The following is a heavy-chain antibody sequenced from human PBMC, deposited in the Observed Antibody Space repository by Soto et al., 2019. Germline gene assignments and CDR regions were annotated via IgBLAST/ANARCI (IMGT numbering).Heavy chain of an antibody. V-gene: IGHV5-10-1*01. CDR2: IDPSDSYT. D-gene: IGHD5-12*01. J-gene: IGHJ6*02. Sequence: PGESLKISCKGSGYSFTSYWISWVRQMPGKGLEWMGRIDPSDSYTNYSPSFQGHVTISADKSLSTAYLQWSSLKASDTAMYYCASQSVLVATIPLSYGMDVWGQGTTVTVSS. CDR1: GYSFTSYW. CDR3: ASQSVLVATIPLSYGMDV.